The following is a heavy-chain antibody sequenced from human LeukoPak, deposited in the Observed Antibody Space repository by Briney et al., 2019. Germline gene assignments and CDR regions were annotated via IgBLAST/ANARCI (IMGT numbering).Heavy chain of an antibody. J-gene: IGHJ4*02. CDR1: GYSFTNKW. CDR3: ARHQDYDILAGYYPLDY. Sequence: GESLRISCKGSGYSFTNKWISWVRQMPGKGLEWMGRIDPTDSYTDYSPSFQGHVTISADKSISTAYLQWSSLKASATAMYYCARHQDYDILAGYYPLDYWGQGTLVTVSS. D-gene: IGHD3-9*01. CDR2: IDPTDSYT. V-gene: IGHV5-10-1*01.